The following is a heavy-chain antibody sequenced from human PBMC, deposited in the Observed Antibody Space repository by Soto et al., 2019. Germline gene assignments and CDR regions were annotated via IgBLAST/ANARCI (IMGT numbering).Heavy chain of an antibody. CDR3: ARGGGHFTTFGVEFDSTFDI. Sequence: QVQLQESGPGLVKPSGTLSLTCAVSGDSIGSITNNTNWWTWVRQPPGKGLEWIGEIFRRGTTNYNPSLKSRVTISLDESKNQFSLELTSVTAADTAVYYCARGGGHFTTFGVEFDSTFDIWGQGTMVTVSS. J-gene: IGHJ3*02. CDR1: GDSIGSITNNTNW. CDR2: IFRRGTT. D-gene: IGHD3-3*01. V-gene: IGHV4-4*02.